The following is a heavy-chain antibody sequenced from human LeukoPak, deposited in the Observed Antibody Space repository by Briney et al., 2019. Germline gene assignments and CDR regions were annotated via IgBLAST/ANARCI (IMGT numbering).Heavy chain of an antibody. Sequence: ASVKVSCKASGYTFTSYAMNWVRQAPGQGLERMGWINTNTGNPTYAQGFTGRFVFSLDTSVSTAYLQISSLKTEDTAVYYCARDGQWLVIHYWGQGTLVTVSS. CDR3: ARDGQWLVIHY. D-gene: IGHD6-19*01. CDR1: GYTFTSYA. J-gene: IGHJ4*02. V-gene: IGHV7-4-1*02. CDR2: INTNTGNP.